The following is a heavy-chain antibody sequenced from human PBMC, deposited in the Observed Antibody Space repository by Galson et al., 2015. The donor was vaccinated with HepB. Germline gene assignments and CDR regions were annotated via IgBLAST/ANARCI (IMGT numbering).Heavy chain of an antibody. J-gene: IGHJ4*02. CDR3: ARGEHSSGWTCDC. D-gene: IGHD6-25*01. CDR2: ISSSTSYI. V-gene: IGHV3-21*01. Sequence: SLRLSCAASGFTFSSYNMNWVRQAPGKGLEWVSSISSSTSYIYYADSVRGRFTISRDNAKDSLYLQMNSLRAEDTAVYYCARGEHSSGWTCDCWGQGTLVTVSS. CDR1: GFTFSSYN.